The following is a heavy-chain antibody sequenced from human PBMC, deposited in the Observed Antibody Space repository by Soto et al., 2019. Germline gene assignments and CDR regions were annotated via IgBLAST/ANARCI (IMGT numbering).Heavy chain of an antibody. J-gene: IGHJ6*02. CDR2: IYPGDSDT. CDR1: GYSFTSYW. CDR3: AREVVTAIYGYYYYYGMDV. Sequence: PGESLKISCKGSGYSFTSYWIGWVRQMPGKGLEWMGIIYPGDSDTRYSPSFQGQVTISADKSISTAYLQWSSLKASDTAMYYCAREVVTAIYGYYYYYGMDVWGQGTTVTVSS. D-gene: IGHD2-21*02. V-gene: IGHV5-51*01.